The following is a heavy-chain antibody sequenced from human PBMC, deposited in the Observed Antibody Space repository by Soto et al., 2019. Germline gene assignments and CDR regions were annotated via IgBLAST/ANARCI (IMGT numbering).Heavy chain of an antibody. D-gene: IGHD3-22*01. CDR1: GGTFSRHA. J-gene: IGHJ4*02. CDR2: IIPIFGTA. Sequence: QVQLVQSGADVRKPGSSVKVSCKASGGTFSRHAISWVRQAPGQGLEWMGGIIPIFGTANHAQKFQGRVMIIADESTSTVYMELSSLRSEDTAMYYCARGWRYDSNDYYYAYWGQGTLVIASS. CDR3: ARGWRYDSNDYYYAY. V-gene: IGHV1-69*01.